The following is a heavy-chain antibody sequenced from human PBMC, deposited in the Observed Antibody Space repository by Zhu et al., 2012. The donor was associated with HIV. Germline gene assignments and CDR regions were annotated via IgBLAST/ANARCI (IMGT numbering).Heavy chain of an antibody. V-gene: IGHV4-38-2*01. CDR2: IHHSGST. Sequence: QVQLQESGPGLVKPSETLSLTCAVSGYSISSGYYWGWLRQPPGKGLEWIGSIHHSGSTFYNPSLKSRVTILVDTSKNHFSLKLTSVTAADTAVYYCARGDLVTNPDFQHWGQGTLVTVSS. D-gene: IGHD3-9*01. CDR1: GYSISSGYY. CDR3: ARGDLVTNPDFQH. J-gene: IGHJ1*01.